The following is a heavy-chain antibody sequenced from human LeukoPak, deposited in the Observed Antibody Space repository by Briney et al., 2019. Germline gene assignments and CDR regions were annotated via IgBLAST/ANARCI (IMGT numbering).Heavy chain of an antibody. CDR2: ISGSGGSA. D-gene: IGHD5-18*01. CDR1: GFTFSSYA. V-gene: IGHV3-23*01. CDR3: AKVGGYSYGPNDY. J-gene: IGHJ4*02. Sequence: PGGSLRLSCAASGFTFSSYAMSWVRQAPGKGLEWVSAISGSGGSAYYADSVKGRFTISRDNSKNTLYLQMNSLRAEDTAVYYCAKVGGYSYGPNDYWGQGTLVTVSS.